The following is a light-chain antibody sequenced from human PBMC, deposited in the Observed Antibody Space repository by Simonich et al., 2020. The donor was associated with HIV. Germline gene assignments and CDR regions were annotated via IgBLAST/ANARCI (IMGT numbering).Light chain of an antibody. CDR2: DTS. J-gene: IGKJ1*01. Sequence: EIVMTQSPATLSVSPGERATLSCRARQSVSSSLAWYQQQPGQAPGLLIYDTSPRATGGPARFSGSGFGTEFTLTISSLQPDDFATYYCQHFHTYWTFGQGTQVEIK. CDR3: QHFHTYWT. CDR1: QSVSSS. V-gene: IGKV3-15*01.